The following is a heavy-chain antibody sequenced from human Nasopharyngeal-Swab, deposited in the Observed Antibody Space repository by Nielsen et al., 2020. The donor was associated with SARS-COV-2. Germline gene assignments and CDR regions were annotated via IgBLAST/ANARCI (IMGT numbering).Heavy chain of an antibody. V-gene: IGHV5-10-1*01. CDR3: ARRSFYYGSGTVRGMDV. CDR1: GYSFSSYW. Sequence: KVSCKGSGYSFSSYWISWVRQMPGKGLEWMGIIDPSDSYSNYSPSFQGHVTISVDKSLSTAFLQWSGLKASDTAVYYCARRSFYYGSGTVRGMDVWGQGTTVTVSS. CDR2: IDPSDSYS. D-gene: IGHD3-10*01. J-gene: IGHJ6*02.